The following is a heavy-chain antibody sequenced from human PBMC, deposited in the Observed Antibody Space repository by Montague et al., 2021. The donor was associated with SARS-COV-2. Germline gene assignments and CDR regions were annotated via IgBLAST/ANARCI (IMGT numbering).Heavy chain of an antibody. CDR2: IYDSGST. CDR1: GASISSNNYY. J-gene: IGHJ3*02. Sequence: SETLSLTCTVSGASISSNNYYWDWIRQPPGKGLEWIGSIYDSGSTYYNPSLKSRVTISVDTSKNHFSLKLNSVTAADTAVYYCARRGRKLLPVATTVGGFDIWGQGTMATVSS. V-gene: IGHV4-39*02. D-gene: IGHD5-12*01. CDR3: ARRGRKLLPVATTVGGFDI.